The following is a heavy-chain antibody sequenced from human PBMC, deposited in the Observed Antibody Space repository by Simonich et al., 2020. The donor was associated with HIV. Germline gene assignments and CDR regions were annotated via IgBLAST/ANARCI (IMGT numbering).Heavy chain of an antibody. CDR2: TNPSTGDT. J-gene: IGHJ5*02. CDR3: ARDPNSSGYYTGGWFDP. D-gene: IGHD3-3*01. V-gene: IGHV1-2*02. Sequence: QVQLLQSGAEVKKPGSSGKVSCKASGGTFSSYGISWGRQAPGQGLEWMGWTNPSTGDTNYGQNFKGRVTMTRDTSISTAYMELSRLRSNDTAVYYCARDPNSSGYYTGGWFDPWGQGTLVTVFS. CDR1: GGTFSSYG.